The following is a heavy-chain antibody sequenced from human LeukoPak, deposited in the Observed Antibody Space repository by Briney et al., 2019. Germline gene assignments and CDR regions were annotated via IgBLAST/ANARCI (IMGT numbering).Heavy chain of an antibody. CDR1: RYTFTDYY. D-gene: IGHD1-26*01. Sequence: ASVKVSCKASRYTFTDYYIHWVRQAPSQGLEWMGRINPNSGATNDAQDFQGRVTMTRDTPISTVYMELGSLTSDDPAVYYRARDLASTHHWELDFWGQGTPVTVSP. V-gene: IGHV1-2*06. CDR2: INPNSGAT. CDR3: ARDLASTHHWELDF. J-gene: IGHJ4*02.